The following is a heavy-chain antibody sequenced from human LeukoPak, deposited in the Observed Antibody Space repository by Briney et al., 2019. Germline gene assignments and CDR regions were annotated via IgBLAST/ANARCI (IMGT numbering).Heavy chain of an antibody. D-gene: IGHD2-15*01. Sequence: GGSLRLSCAASGFTFSSYAMTWVRQAPGKGLEWVSTITGSGGYTYYADSVKGRFTISRDNSKNTLFLRMNSLRAEDTAVYYCARGGGLLVAATFDYWGQGTLVTVSS. CDR1: GFTFSSYA. CDR2: ITGSGGYT. J-gene: IGHJ4*02. CDR3: ARGGGLLVAATFDY. V-gene: IGHV3-23*01.